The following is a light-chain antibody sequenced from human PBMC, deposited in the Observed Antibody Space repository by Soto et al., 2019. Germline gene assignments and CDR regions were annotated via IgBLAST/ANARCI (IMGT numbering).Light chain of an antibody. Sequence: EIVLTRSPATLSLSPGERATLSCRASQSVSSYLAWYQQKPGQAPRLLIYDASNRATGIPARFSGSGSGTDFTLTISSLEPEDFAVYYCQQRSNLGTLGQGTKVEIK. CDR1: QSVSSY. CDR3: QQRSNLGT. CDR2: DAS. V-gene: IGKV3-11*01. J-gene: IGKJ1*01.